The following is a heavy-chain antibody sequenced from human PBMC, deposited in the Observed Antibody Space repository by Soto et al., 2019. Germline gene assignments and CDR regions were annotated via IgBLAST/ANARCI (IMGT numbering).Heavy chain of an antibody. CDR1: GGSINSGDYY. V-gene: IGHV4-31*03. D-gene: IGHD3-3*01. J-gene: IGHJ5*02. CDR3: ARWWSGSRQGFDP. CDR2: IYYSGST. Sequence: QVQLQESGPGLVKPSQTLSLTCTVSGGSINSGDYYWSWIRQHPGKGLEWIGYIYYSGSTYYNPSLNSRVTISVDTSKNQFSLKLSSVTAADTAVYYCARWWSGSRQGFDPWGQGTLVTVSS.